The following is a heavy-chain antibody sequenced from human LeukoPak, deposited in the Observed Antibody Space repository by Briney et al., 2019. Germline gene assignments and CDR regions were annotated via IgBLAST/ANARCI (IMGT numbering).Heavy chain of an antibody. D-gene: IGHD6-13*01. CDR3: AKSGAADAFDI. CDR2: ISYDGSNK. J-gene: IGHJ3*02. CDR1: GFTFSSYG. V-gene: IGHV3-30*18. Sequence: GGSLRLSCAASGFTFSSYGMHWVRQAPGKGLEWVAVISYDGSNKYYADSVKGRFTISRDNSKNTLYLQMNSLRAEDTAVYYCAKSGAADAFDIWGQGTMVTVSS.